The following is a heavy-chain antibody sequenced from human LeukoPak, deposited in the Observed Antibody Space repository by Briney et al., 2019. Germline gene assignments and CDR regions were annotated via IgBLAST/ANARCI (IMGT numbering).Heavy chain of an antibody. CDR2: IYYSGST. V-gene: IGHV4-59*08. Sequence: SETLSLTCTVSGGSISSYYWSWIRQPPGKGLEWIGYIYYSGSTNYNPSLKSRVTISVDTSKNQFSLKLSSVTAADTAVYYCASGPYYDFRSGYYSRSYGMDVWGQGTTVTVSS. CDR1: GGSISSYY. CDR3: ASGPYYDFRSGYYSRSYGMDV. J-gene: IGHJ6*02. D-gene: IGHD3-3*01.